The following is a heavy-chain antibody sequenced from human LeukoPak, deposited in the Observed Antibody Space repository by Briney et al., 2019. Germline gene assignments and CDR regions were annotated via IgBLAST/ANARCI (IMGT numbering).Heavy chain of an antibody. D-gene: IGHD4-23*01. CDR1: GFTFDDYT. Sequence: GGSLRLSCAASGFTFDDYTMHWVRQAPGKGLEWVSLISWDGGSTYYADSVKGRFTISRDNSKNSLYLQMNSLRTEDTALYYCANSYGGNSDYSFDYWGQGTLVTVSS. V-gene: IGHV3-43*01. CDR2: ISWDGGST. CDR3: ANSYGGNSDYSFDY. J-gene: IGHJ4*02.